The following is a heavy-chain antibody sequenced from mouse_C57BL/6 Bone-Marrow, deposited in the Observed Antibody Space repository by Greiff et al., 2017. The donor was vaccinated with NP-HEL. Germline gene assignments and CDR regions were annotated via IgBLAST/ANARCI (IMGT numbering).Heavy chain of an antibody. CDR1: GYTFTDYN. CDR3: ARVYYGNSYYFDY. CDR2: INPNNGGT. D-gene: IGHD2-1*01. Sequence: VQLQQSGPELVKPGASVKIPCKASGYTFTDYNMDWVKQSHGKSLEWIGDINPNNGGTIYNQKFKGKATLTVDKSSSTAYMELRSLTSEDTAVYYCARVYYGNSYYFDYWGQGTTLTVSS. V-gene: IGHV1-18*01. J-gene: IGHJ2*01.